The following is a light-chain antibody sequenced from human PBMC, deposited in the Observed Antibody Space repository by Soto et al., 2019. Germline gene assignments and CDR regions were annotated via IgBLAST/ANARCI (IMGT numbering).Light chain of an antibody. CDR2: GAS. CDR1: QNIGNK. V-gene: IGKV3-20*01. CDR3: QQYETSLGLT. Sequence: IVMTQSPGTLSVSPGERATLSCRASQNIGNKVGWYQQKPGQAPRLLIYGASSRATGIPDRFSGSGSGTDFTLSITRLEPEDFAVYYCQQYETSLGLTFGQGTKVDIK. J-gene: IGKJ1*01.